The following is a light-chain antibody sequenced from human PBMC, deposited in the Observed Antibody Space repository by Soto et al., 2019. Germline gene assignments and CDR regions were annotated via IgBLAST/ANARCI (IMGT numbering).Light chain of an antibody. J-gene: IGLJ1*01. CDR2: EVS. V-gene: IGLV2-14*01. CDR3: TSYTSSTTRV. CDR1: GSDVGGYNY. Sequence: QSALTQPASVSGSPGQSITISCARTGSDVGGYNYVSWYQQHPGKAPKLLIYEVSNRPSGVSNRFSASKSANTASLTISGLQAEDEADYYCTSYTSSTTRVFGTGTKLTVL.